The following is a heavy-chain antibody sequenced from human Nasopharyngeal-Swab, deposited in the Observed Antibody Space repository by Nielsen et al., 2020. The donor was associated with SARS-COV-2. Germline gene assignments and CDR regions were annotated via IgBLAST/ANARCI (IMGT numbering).Heavy chain of an antibody. Sequence: TRESPGKALEWLGHIFSNDEKSYSTSLKSRLTIPKDTSKSQVVLTMTNMDPVDTATYYCARMEGSSSWYYWGQGTLVTVSS. CDR3: ARMEGSSSWYY. J-gene: IGHJ4*02. CDR2: IFSNDEK. D-gene: IGHD6-13*01. V-gene: IGHV2-26*01.